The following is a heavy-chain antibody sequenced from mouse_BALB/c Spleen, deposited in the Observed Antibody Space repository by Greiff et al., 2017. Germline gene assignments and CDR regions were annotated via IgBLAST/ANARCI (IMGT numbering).Heavy chain of an antibody. CDR1: GFTFSSYG. D-gene: IGHD2-14*01. Sequence: EVKLVESGGDLVKPGGSLKLSCAASGFTFSSYGMSWVRQTPDKRLEWVATISSGGSYTYYPDSVKGRFTISRDNAKNTLYLQMSSLKSEDTAMYYCARQYRYDDAGYAMDYWGQGTSVTVSS. CDR3: ARQYRYDDAGYAMDY. J-gene: IGHJ4*01. V-gene: IGHV5-6*01. CDR2: ISSGGSYT.